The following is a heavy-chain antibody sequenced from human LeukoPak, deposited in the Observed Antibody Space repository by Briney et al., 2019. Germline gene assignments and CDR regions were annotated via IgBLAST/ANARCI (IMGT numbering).Heavy chain of an antibody. CDR2: ISGSGSDI. CDR1: GFTFSTFS. V-gene: IGHV3-21*01. Sequence: GGSLRLSCAASGFTFSTFSMNWVRQTPGKGLEGVSAISGSGSDIYYADSVKGRFTISRDNPKRSLYLQMNSLRAEDTAVYYCARRIFPNDAFDVWGQGTVVTVSS. CDR3: ARRIFPNDAFDV. D-gene: IGHD3-3*01. J-gene: IGHJ3*01.